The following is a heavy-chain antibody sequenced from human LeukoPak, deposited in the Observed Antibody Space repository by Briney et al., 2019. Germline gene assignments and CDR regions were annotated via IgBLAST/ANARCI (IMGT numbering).Heavy chain of an antibody. CDR1: GGSISSGGYY. D-gene: IGHD3-9*01. CDR3: ARERGGALTSYYRGSWFDP. CDR2: IYYSGST. V-gene: IGHV4-31*03. J-gene: IGHJ5*02. Sequence: SETLSLTCTVSGGSISSGGYYWSWIRQHPGKGLEWIGYIYYSGSTYYNPSLKSRVTISVDKSKNQFSLKLSSVTAADTAVYFCARERGGALTSYYRGSWFDPWGQGTLVTVSS.